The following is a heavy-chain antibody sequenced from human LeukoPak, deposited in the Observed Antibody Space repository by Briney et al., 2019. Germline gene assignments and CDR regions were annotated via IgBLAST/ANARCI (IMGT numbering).Heavy chain of an antibody. CDR3: ARCHPSHTGYSSSWYGPGGY. J-gene: IGHJ4*02. V-gene: IGHV1-69*13. CDR2: IIPIFGTA. Sequence: SVTVSCKASGYTFTSNYMHWVRQAPGQGLEWMGGIIPIFGTANYAQKFQGRVTITADESTSTAYMELSSLRSEDTAVYYCARCHPSHTGYSSSWYGPGGYWGQGTLVTVSS. D-gene: IGHD6-13*01. CDR1: GYTFTSNY.